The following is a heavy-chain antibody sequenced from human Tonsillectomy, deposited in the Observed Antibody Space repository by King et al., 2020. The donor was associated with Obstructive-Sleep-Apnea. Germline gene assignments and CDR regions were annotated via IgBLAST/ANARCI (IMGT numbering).Heavy chain of an antibody. CDR2: IKSKTDGGTT. D-gene: IGHD3-9*01. CDR3: TPEGILIGYYSDDYFYGLDV. Sequence: VQLVESGGGLVKPGGSLRLSCAASGFTFSDAWMTWVRQAPGKGLEWVGRIKSKTDGGTTDYAAPVKGRFTISRDDSKNTLYLQMNSLKTEDTAVYYCTPEGILIGYYSDDYFYGLDVWGQGTTVTVSS. J-gene: IGHJ6*02. V-gene: IGHV3-15*01. CDR1: GFTFSDAW.